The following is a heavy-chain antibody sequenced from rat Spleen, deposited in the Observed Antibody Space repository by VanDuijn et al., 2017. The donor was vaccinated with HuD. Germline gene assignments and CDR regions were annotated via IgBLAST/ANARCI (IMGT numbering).Heavy chain of an antibody. CDR3: ARRHYGYTDYFDY. J-gene: IGHJ2*01. CDR1: GFTFSNYG. V-gene: IGHV5-29*01. D-gene: IGHD1-9*01. CDR2: IIYDGSRT. Sequence: EVQLVESGGGLVQPGRSLKLSCAASGFTFSNYGMHWVRQAPKKGLEWVATIIYDGSRTYYRDSVKGRFTISRDNAKSSLYLQMDSLRSEDTATYYCARRHYGYTDYFDYWGQGVMVTVSS.